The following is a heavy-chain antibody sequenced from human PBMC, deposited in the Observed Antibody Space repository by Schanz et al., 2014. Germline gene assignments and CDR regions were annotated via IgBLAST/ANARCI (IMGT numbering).Heavy chain of an antibody. CDR2: IGVDGTTT. CDR1: GFAFSSYG. Sequence: EVQLLESGGGLVQPGGSLRLSCLASGFAFSSYGMNWLRQAPGKGLEWVSVIGVDGTTTYYADSVKGRFTISRDNFKNTLYLQMSSLRSDDTAVYYCAKAADWPVTRFDPWGQGTLVTVSS. V-gene: IGHV3-23*01. J-gene: IGHJ5*02. D-gene: IGHD3-9*01. CDR3: AKAADWPVTRFDP.